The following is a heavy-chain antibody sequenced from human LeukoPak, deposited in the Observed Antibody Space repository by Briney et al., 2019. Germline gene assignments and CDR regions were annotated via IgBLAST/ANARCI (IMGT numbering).Heavy chain of an antibody. CDR2: INQGGSDK. CDR3: TRDRSRAEDD. V-gene: IGHV3-7*01. CDR1: GFTFSGHW. Sequence: GGSLRLSCAASGFTFSGHWMSWVRQAPGKGLEWVANINQGGSDKYYVDSAKGRFTISRDNANNLLYLQMNSLRGEDTAVYYCTRDRSRAEDDWGQGTLVTVSS. J-gene: IGHJ4*02. D-gene: IGHD1-14*01.